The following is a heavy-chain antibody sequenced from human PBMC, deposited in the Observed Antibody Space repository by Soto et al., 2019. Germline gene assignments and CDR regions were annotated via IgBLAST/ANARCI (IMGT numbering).Heavy chain of an antibody. CDR3: ASGTTMIRGTTIDY. CDR1: GFTFSKYW. CDR2: INGDGSSR. J-gene: IGHJ4*02. D-gene: IGHD3-10*01. V-gene: IGHV3-74*01. Sequence: GSLRLSCVVSGFTFSKYWMHWVRQAPGKGLVWVSRINGDGSSRSYADSVKARFSISRDNAKNTLYLQMTGLKVEDTAMYYCASGTTMIRGTTIDYWGQGTLVTVSS.